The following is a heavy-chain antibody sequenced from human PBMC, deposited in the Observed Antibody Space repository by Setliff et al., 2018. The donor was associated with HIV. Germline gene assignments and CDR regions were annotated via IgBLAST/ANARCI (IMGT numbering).Heavy chain of an antibody. CDR2: ISPDGSAT. CDR1: GFTFSSAW. Sequence: GGSLRLSCAASGFTFSSAWMGWVRQAPAKGLEWVANISPDGSATYYVDSVKGRFTISRDNAKNSLYLQLNSLRVEDTAVYYCARVSLEWLLYRPDYVMDVWGQGTTVTVSS. J-gene: IGHJ6*02. CDR3: ARVSLEWLLYRPDYVMDV. V-gene: IGHV3-7*01. D-gene: IGHD3-3*01.